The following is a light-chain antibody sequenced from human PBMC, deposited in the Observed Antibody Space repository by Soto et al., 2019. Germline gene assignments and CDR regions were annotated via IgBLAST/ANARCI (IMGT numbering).Light chain of an antibody. Sequence: QSVLTQPPSASGTPGQRVTISCSGSSSNIGSNAVNWYQQFPGTAPKLLIYSNNQRPSGVPDRFSGSKSGTSASLAISGLQSEDVADYYCAAWDDSLKGVFGGGTKLTVL. CDR2: SNN. V-gene: IGLV1-44*01. J-gene: IGLJ2*01. CDR3: AAWDDSLKGV. CDR1: SSNIGSNA.